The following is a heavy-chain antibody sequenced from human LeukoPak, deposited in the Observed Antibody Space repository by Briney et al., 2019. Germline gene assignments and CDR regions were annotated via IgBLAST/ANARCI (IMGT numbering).Heavy chain of an antibody. CDR1: GFTFSSYE. D-gene: IGHD4-17*01. V-gene: IGHV3-48*03. CDR2: ITSSGSTR. J-gene: IGHJ6*03. Sequence: GGSLRLSCAASGFTFSSYEMNWVRQAPGKGLEWVSYITSSGSTRYYADSVKGRFTISRDDSKNTLYLQMNSLRAEDTAVYYCAKAASKRTDYGDYAFYYYMDVWGKGTTVTISS. CDR3: AKAASKRTDYGDYAFYYYMDV.